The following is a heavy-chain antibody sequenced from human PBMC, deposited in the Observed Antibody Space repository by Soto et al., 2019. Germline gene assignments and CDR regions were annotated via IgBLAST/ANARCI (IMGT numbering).Heavy chain of an antibody. V-gene: IGHV1-8*01. J-gene: IGHJ6*03. CDR1: GYTFTSYD. CDR2: MNPNSGNT. Sequence: QVQLVQSGAEVKKPGASVKVSCKASGYTFTSYDINWVRQATGQGLEWLGWMNPNSGNTGYAQKFQGRVTMTRNTSISTAYMELSSLRSEDTAVYYCARTKGRSSSWYLGSTEYYSYMDVWGKGTTVTVSS. CDR3: ARTKGRSSSWYLGSTEYYSYMDV. D-gene: IGHD6-13*01.